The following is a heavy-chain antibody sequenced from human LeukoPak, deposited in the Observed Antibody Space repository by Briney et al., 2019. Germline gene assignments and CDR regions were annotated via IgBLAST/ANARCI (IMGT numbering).Heavy chain of an antibody. CDR2: IWYDGSNK. CDR3: ARDRSWGSSLATDAFDI. J-gene: IGHJ3*02. D-gene: IGHD6-6*01. CDR1: GFTFSSYG. Sequence: PGGSLRLSCAASGFTFSSYGMHWVRQAPGKGLEWVAVIWYDGSNKYYADSVKGRFTISRDNSKNTLYLQMNSLRAEDTAVYYCARDRSWGSSLATDAFDIWGQGTMVTVSS. V-gene: IGHV3-33*01.